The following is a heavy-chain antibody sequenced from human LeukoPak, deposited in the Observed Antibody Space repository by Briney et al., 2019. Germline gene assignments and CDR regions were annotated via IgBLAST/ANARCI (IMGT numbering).Heavy chain of an antibody. J-gene: IGHJ4*02. Sequence: SETLSLTCTVSGVSISSSSYYWSWIRQPPGKGLEWIGYISYSGSTNYNPSLRSRVTISVDTSKNQFSLKLSSVTAADTAVYYCARGRKLVGATSGGIDYFDYWGQGILVTVSS. CDR3: ARGRKLVGATSGGIDYFDY. CDR2: ISYSGST. CDR1: GVSISSSSYY. D-gene: IGHD1-26*01. V-gene: IGHV4-61*01.